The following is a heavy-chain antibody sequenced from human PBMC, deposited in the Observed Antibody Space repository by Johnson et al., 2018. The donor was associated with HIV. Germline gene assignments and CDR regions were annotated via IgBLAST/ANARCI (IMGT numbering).Heavy chain of an antibody. Sequence: HVQLVESGGGVVQPGRSRRLSCAASGFIFSSYGMHWVRQAPGKGLEWVAFIRYDGSNKYYAESVQGRFNISRDNPKNTLYLQMDSLRIEDTAVYYCARDRRSSFDIWGQGTMVAVSS. CDR1: GFIFSSYG. CDR2: IRYDGSNK. J-gene: IGHJ3*02. D-gene: IGHD6-6*01. V-gene: IGHV3-30*02. CDR3: ARDRRSSFDI.